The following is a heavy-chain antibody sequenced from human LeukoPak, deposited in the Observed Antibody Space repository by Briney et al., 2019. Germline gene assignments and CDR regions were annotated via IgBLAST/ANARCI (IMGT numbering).Heavy chain of an antibody. Sequence: PGGSLRLSCAASGFTFSSYAMSWVGQAPGKGVEGVSAISGSGGSTYYVDSVKGRFTISRDNSKNTLYLQMNSLRAEHTAVYYCAKDWDLAYYYYGMDVWGQGTTVTVSS. J-gene: IGHJ6*02. CDR1: GFTFSSYA. CDR3: AKDWDLAYYYYGMDV. V-gene: IGHV3-23*01. D-gene: IGHD1-26*01. CDR2: ISGSGGST.